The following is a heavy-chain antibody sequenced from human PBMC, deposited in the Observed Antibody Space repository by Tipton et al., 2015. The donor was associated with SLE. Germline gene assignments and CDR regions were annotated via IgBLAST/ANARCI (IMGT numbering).Heavy chain of an antibody. Sequence: TLSLTCAVFGGSFSGNYWIWIRQTPGKGLEWIGEINHRGGTNLNPSLESRVSVSKDTSKNQFSLRLTSVTAADTAIYYCARHDPHNWNYWFYFDHWGQGTLVTVST. V-gene: IGHV4-34*01. D-gene: IGHD1-7*01. J-gene: IGHJ4*02. CDR1: GGSFSGNY. CDR2: INHRGGT. CDR3: ARHDPHNWNYWFYFDH.